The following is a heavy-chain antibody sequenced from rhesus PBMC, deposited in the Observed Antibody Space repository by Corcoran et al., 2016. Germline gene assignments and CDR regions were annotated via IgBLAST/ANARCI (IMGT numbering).Heavy chain of an antibody. D-gene: IGHD3-3*01. J-gene: IGHJ4*01. CDR3: ASEFGLVSLDY. Sequence: QVQLQESGPGLVKPSETPSLTCAVSGGSISSSNWWSWIRQPPGKGLEWIGSISGSSGSTYYNPSLKSRVTISTDTSKNQFSLKLSSVTAADTAVYYCASEFGLVSLDYWGQGVLVTVSS. CDR1: GGSISSSNW. CDR2: ISGSSGST. V-gene: IGHV4-65*01.